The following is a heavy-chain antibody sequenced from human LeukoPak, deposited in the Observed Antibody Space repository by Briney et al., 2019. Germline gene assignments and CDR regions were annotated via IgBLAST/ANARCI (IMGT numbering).Heavy chain of an antibody. CDR3: ARHHYYYGSGTYYTAIDS. CDR2: INHSGST. V-gene: IGHV4-34*01. Sequence: SETLSLTCAVYGGSFSGYYWSWIRQPPGKGLEWIGEINHSGSTNYNPSLKSRVTISVDTSKNQLSLKLSSVTAADTAAYFCARHHYYYGSGTYYTAIDSWGQGTLVTVSS. CDR1: GGSFSGYY. J-gene: IGHJ4*02. D-gene: IGHD3-10*01.